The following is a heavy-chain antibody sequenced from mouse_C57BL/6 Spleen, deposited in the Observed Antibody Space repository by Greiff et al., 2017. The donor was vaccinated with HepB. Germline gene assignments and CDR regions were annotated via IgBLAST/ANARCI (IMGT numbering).Heavy chain of an antibody. D-gene: IGHD2-4*01. J-gene: IGHJ2*01. V-gene: IGHV1-62-2*01. CDR1: GYTFTEYT. Sequence: VKLVESGAELVKPGASVKLSCKASGYTFTEYTIHWVKQRSGQGLEWIGWFYPGSGSIKYNEKFKDKATLTADKSSSTVYMELSRLTSEDSAVYFCARHGYDYDEGYYFDYWGQGTTLTVSS. CDR3: ARHGYDYDEGYYFDY. CDR2: FYPGSGSI.